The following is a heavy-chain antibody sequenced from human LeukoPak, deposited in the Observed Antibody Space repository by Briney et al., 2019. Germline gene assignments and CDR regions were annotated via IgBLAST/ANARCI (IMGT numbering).Heavy chain of an antibody. CDR3: ARAGVTNQLGETYWYFDL. J-gene: IGHJ2*01. CDR1: GFTLSNYW. Sequence: GGSLRLSCTASGFTLSNYWMTWVRQALGKGLEWVAKIEKDGSATYYVDSMKGRFTVSRDNAANSLYLQMSNLGVEDTAVYSCARAGVTNQLGETYWYFDLWGRGTLVTVSS. CDR2: IEKDGSAT. D-gene: IGHD1-1*01. V-gene: IGHV3-7*01.